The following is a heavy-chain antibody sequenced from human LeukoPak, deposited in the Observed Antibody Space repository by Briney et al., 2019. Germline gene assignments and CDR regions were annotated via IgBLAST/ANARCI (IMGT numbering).Heavy chain of an antibody. Sequence: SETLSLTCAVSGGSISSGGYSWSWIRQPPGKGLEWIGYIYHSGSTYYNPSLKSRVTISVDRSKNQFSLKLSSVTAADTAVYYCARGRGAGDYFDYWGQGTLVTVSS. CDR2: IYHSGST. D-gene: IGHD3-10*01. J-gene: IGHJ4*02. V-gene: IGHV4-30-2*01. CDR3: ARGRGAGDYFDY. CDR1: GGSISSGGYS.